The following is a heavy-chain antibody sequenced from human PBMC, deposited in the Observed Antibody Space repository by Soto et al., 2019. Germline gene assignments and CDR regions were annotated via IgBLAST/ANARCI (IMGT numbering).Heavy chain of an antibody. V-gene: IGHV1-18*04. J-gene: IGHJ6*02. CDR1: GYSFTSYG. CDR2: ISAYNRNA. CDR3: ARALYDTDSLPVGAEARYYAINV. Sequence: ASVKVSCKAAGYSFTSYGISWVRQAPGQGLEWMGWISAYNRNANYAQNLRDRVTMTTDTSTSTAYMELRSLRSDDTAVYFCARALYDTDSLPVGAEARYYAINVWGLGTTVTVSS. D-gene: IGHD3-22*01.